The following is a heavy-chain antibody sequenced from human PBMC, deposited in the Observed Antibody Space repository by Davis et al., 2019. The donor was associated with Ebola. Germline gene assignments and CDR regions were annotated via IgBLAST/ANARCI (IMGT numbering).Heavy chain of an antibody. CDR3: AGEVWWRTDP. CDR1: GFTLSGYG. J-gene: IGHJ5*02. V-gene: IGHV3-30*02. CDR2: IQYDGSNI. D-gene: IGHD4/OR15-4a*01. Sequence: GESLKISCAASGFTLSGYGMHWVRQAPGKGLEWVAFIQYDGSNIYYGDAVKGRFTISRDNSKNTVYLHMNSLRVEDTAVYYCAGEVWWRTDPWGQGTLVTVSS.